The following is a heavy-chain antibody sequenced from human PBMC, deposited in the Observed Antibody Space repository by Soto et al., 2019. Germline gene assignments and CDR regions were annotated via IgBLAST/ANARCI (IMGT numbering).Heavy chain of an antibody. Sequence: TGGSLRLSCAASGFTFSSYAMSWVRQAPGKGLEWVSAISGSGGSTYYADSVKGRFTISRDNSKNTLYLQMNSLRAEDTAVYYCAKDIVVVVAATYDAFDIWGRGTMVTVSS. V-gene: IGHV3-23*01. J-gene: IGHJ3*02. D-gene: IGHD2-15*01. CDR3: AKDIVVVVAATYDAFDI. CDR2: ISGSGGST. CDR1: GFTFSSYA.